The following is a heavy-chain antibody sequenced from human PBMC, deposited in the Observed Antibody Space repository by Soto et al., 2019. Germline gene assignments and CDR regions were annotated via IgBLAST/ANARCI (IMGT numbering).Heavy chain of an antibody. CDR1: GGTFSSYT. Sequence: QVQLVQSGAEVKKPGSSVKVSCKASGGTFSSYTISWVRQAPGQGLEWMGRIIPILGIANYAQKFQGRVTITADKSTSTAYMELSGLRSEDTAVYYCARADVLRYFGGGMDVWGQGTTVTVSS. J-gene: IGHJ6*02. V-gene: IGHV1-69*02. CDR2: IIPILGIA. CDR3: ARADVLRYFGGGMDV. D-gene: IGHD3-9*01.